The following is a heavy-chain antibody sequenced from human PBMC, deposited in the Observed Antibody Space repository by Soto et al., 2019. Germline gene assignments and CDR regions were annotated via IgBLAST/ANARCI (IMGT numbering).Heavy chain of an antibody. CDR3: ASRGSRYGDLDY. Sequence: QVQLVESGGGVVQPGRSLRLSCAASGFTFSRYGIHWVRQAPGKGLEWVAVIWYDEAYKYYADSVKGRFTISRDDSKNTVYLQMNSLRVEDTALYYCASRGSRYGDLDYWGQGTLVTVSS. J-gene: IGHJ4*02. CDR1: GFTFSRYG. CDR2: IWYDEAYK. V-gene: IGHV3-33*01. D-gene: IGHD6-25*01.